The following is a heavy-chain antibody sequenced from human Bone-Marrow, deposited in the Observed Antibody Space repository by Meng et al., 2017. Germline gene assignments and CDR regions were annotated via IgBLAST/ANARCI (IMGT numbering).Heavy chain of an antibody. Sequence: QVQLQESGPGLVKPSGTLSLTCAVSGGSISSSNWWNWVRQSPGKGLEWIGEIYHSGSTYYNPSLKSRVTISVDTSKNQFSLKLRFVTAADTAVYYCAREGRSHQVGVSVYWGQGNLVTVSS. CDR1: GGSISSSNW. D-gene: IGHD2-21*01. V-gene: IGHV4-4*02. J-gene: IGHJ4*02. CDR2: IYHSGST. CDR3: AREGRSHQVGVSVY.